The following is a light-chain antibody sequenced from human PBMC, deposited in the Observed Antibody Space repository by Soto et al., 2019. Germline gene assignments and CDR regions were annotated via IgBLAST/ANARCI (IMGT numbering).Light chain of an antibody. Sequence: QSVLTQPPSVSGAPGQRVTISCTGSSSNIGAGYDVHWYQQLPGTAPKLLIYGNSNRPSGVPDRFSGSKSGTSASLAITGLQAEDEADYYCQFYDSSLSPLFGGGTKLTVL. CDR1: SSNIGAGYD. CDR3: QFYDSSLSPL. V-gene: IGLV1-40*01. J-gene: IGLJ2*01. CDR2: GNS.